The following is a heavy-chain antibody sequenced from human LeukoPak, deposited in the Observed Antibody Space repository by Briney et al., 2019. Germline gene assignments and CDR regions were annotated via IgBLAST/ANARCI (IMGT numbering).Heavy chain of an antibody. CDR3: ARDFRSGTAHYYGMEV. CDR1: GYTFTGYY. V-gene: IGHV1-2*04. D-gene: IGHD3-10*01. CDR2: INPNSGGT. Sequence: ASVKVSCKASGYTFTGYYMHWVRQAPGQGLEWMGWINPNSGGTNYAQKFQGWVTMTRDTSISTAYMELSRLRSDDTAVYYCARDFRSGTAHYYGMEVWGQGTTVTVSS. J-gene: IGHJ6*02.